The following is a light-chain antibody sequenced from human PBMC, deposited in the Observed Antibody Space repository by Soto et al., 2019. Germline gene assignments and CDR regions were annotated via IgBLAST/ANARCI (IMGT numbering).Light chain of an antibody. CDR2: DVS. J-gene: IGKJ4*01. Sequence: EIVLTQSPGTLSLSPGERATLSCRASQNVDSYLTWYQQKPGQAPRLLIYDVSKRATGIPVRFSGSGSGTDFTITISSLEPEDVAIYYCQKRRNWPLTFGGGTKVEIK. CDR1: QNVDSY. CDR3: QKRRNWPLT. V-gene: IGKV3-11*01.